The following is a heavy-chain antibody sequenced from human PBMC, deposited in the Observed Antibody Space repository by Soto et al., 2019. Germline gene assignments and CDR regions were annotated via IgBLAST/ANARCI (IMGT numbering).Heavy chain of an antibody. V-gene: IGHV3-9*01. CDR2: ISWNSGSI. CDR1: GFTFDDYA. J-gene: IGHJ6*02. D-gene: IGHD6-6*01. Sequence: GGSLRLSCAASGFTFDDYAMHWVRQAPGKGLEWVSGISWNSGSIGYADSVKGRFTISRDNAKNSLYLQMNSLRAEDTALYYCAKDMGFSSGSSYYYYYGMDVWGQGTTVTVSS. CDR3: AKDMGFSSGSSYYYYYGMDV.